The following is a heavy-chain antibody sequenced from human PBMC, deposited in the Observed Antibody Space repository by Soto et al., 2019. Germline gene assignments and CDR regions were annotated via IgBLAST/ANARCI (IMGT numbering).Heavy chain of an antibody. J-gene: IGHJ4*02. D-gene: IGHD2-15*01. V-gene: IGHV4-59*01. Sequence: PSETLSLTCTVSGGSIISGYWSWIRQPPGKGLEWIGYISYSGNTNYNPSLKSRVTMSVDTPKNQFSLRLSSVTTADTAVHYCAGLRGYAGSPIDYWGQGTLVTVSS. CDR3: AGLRGYAGSPIDY. CDR2: ISYSGNT. CDR1: GGSIISGY.